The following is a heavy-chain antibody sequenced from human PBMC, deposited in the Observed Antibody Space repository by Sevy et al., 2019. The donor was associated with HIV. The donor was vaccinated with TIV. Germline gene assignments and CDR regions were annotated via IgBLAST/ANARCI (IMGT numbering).Heavy chain of an antibody. Sequence: GGSLRLSCAASGFTFSNAWMSWVRQAPGKGLEWVGRIKRKTDGGTTDYAAPVKGRFTISRDDSKNTLYLQMNSLKTEDTAVYYCTTYYDFWSGSPYGMDVWGQGTTVTVSS. CDR1: GFTFSNAW. J-gene: IGHJ6*02. D-gene: IGHD3-3*01. CDR3: TTYYDFWSGSPYGMDV. V-gene: IGHV3-15*01. CDR2: IKRKTDGGTT.